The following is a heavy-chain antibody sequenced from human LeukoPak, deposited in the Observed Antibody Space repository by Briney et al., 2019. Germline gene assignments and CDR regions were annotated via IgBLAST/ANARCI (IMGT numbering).Heavy chain of an antibody. V-gene: IGHV3-30*02. D-gene: IGHD5-18*01. Sequence: GGSLRLSCAASGFTFSSYGMHWVRQAPGKGLEWVAFIRYDGSNKYYADSVKGRFTISRDNSKNTLYLQMNSLRAEDTAVYYCAKDNGEVDTAMVAFDIWGQGTMVTVSS. CDR3: AKDNGEVDTAMVAFDI. CDR2: IRYDGSNK. CDR1: GFTFSSYG. J-gene: IGHJ3*02.